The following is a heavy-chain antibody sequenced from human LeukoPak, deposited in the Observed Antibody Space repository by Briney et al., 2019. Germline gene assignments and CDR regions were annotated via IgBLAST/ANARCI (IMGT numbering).Heavy chain of an antibody. CDR1: GFTFSSYG. CDR3: AKLSCGGNCYHDAFDI. D-gene: IGHD2-21*02. V-gene: IGHV3-30*18. CDR2: ISYDGSNK. Sequence: RTGGSLRLSCAASGFTFSSYGMHWVRQAPGKGLEWVAVISYDGSNKYYADSVKGRFTISRDNSKNTLYLQMNSLRAEDTAVYYCAKLSCGGNCYHDAFDIWGQGTMVTVSS. J-gene: IGHJ3*02.